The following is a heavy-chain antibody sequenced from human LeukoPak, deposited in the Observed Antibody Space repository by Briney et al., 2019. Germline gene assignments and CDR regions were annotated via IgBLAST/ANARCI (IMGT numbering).Heavy chain of an antibody. D-gene: IGHD2-2*01. V-gene: IGHV1-2*02. CDR3: ARGGWSLGYCSSSSCLDWFDP. J-gene: IGHJ5*02. CDR2: INPNSGGT. CDR1: RYTFTDYY. Sequence: ASVRVSCKASRYTFTDYYMHWVRQAPGQGLEWMGWINPNSGGTNYAQKFQGRGTITRDTSISTAYMELSRLRSDDPAVYYCARGGWSLGYCSSSSCLDWFDPWGQGTLVTVSS.